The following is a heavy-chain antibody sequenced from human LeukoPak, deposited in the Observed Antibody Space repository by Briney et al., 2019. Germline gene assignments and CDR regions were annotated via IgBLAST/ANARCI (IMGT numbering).Heavy chain of an antibody. Sequence: ASVKVSRKASGYTFSGFYIHWVRQAPGQGLEWMGGIIPIFGTANYAQKFQGRVTITADESTSTAYMELSGLRSEDTAVYYCATVTSKTDYYYYMDVWGKGTTVTISS. CDR3: ATVTSKTDYYYYMDV. J-gene: IGHJ6*03. V-gene: IGHV1-69*13. D-gene: IGHD4-17*01. CDR1: GYTFSGFY. CDR2: IIPIFGTA.